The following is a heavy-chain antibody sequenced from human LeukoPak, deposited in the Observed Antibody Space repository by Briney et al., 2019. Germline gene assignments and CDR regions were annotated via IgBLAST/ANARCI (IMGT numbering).Heavy chain of an antibody. Sequence: ASVKVSCKASGYTFTDYTMHWLRQAPGQRLDWMGWTNGGSGNTKYSPEFQGRVTITRDTSASTAYMELSSLRSEDTAVYYCAGEDSGSYKLFFWGQGTLVTVSS. D-gene: IGHD1-26*01. CDR2: TNGGSGNT. CDR3: AGEDSGSYKLFF. V-gene: IGHV1-3*02. J-gene: IGHJ4*02. CDR1: GYTFTDYT.